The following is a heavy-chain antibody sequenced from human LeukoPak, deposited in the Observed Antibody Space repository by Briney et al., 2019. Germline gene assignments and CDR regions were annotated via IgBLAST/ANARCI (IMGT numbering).Heavy chain of an antibody. D-gene: IGHD5-18*01. V-gene: IGHV3-23*01. Sequence: GGSLRLSCAASGFTFDNYAMSWVRQAPGKGLEWVSGIGGSGDGTYYADSVKGRFTISRDNSKNTLYLQMNSLRAEDTAVYCCAKDRSDTDMVYVFDYWGQGTLVTVSS. CDR1: GFTFDNYA. CDR3: AKDRSDTDMVYVFDY. CDR2: IGGSGDGT. J-gene: IGHJ4*02.